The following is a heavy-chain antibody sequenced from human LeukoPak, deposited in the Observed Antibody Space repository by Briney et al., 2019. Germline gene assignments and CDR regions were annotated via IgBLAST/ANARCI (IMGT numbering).Heavy chain of an antibody. V-gene: IGHV1-18*01. J-gene: IGHJ3*02. Sequence: GASVKVSCKASGYTFTSYGISWVRQAPGQGLEWMGWISAYNGNTNYAQKLQGRVTMTTDTSTSTAYMELRSLRSDDTAVYYCARDDGIYPAYAFDIWGQGTMVTVSS. CDR1: GYTFTSYG. D-gene: IGHD1-26*01. CDR2: ISAYNGNT. CDR3: ARDDGIYPAYAFDI.